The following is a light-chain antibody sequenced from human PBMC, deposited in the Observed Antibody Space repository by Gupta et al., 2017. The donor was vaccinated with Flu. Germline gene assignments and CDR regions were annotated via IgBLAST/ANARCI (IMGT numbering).Light chain of an antibody. CDR3: GAWDDSLSAYV. J-gene: IGLJ1*01. Sequence: QSVLTQPPSASGTPGQRVTISCSGTSSNIGRDYVYWYQQLPGVAPKLPIYRDSQRPSGVPDRFSGSRSGASASLAISGLRSEDEADYFCGAWDDSLSAYVFGPGTKVTVL. CDR1: SSNIGRDY. V-gene: IGLV1-47*01. CDR2: RDS.